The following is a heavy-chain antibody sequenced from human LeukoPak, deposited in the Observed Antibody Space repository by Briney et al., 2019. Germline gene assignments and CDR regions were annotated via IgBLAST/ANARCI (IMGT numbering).Heavy chain of an antibody. CDR1: GGSISSYY. CDR3: ARCGSGSYFPYGMDV. D-gene: IGHD3-10*01. CDR2: IYYSGST. J-gene: IGHJ6*02. V-gene: IGHV4-59*08. Sequence: PSETLSLTCTVSGGSISSYYWSWIRQPPGKGLEGIGYIYYSGSTNYNPSLKSRVTISVDPSKHQFSLKLSSVAAADTAVYYCARCGSGSYFPYGMDVWGQGTTVTVSS.